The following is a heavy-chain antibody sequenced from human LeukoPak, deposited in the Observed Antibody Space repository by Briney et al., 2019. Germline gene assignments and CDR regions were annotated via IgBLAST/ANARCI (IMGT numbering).Heavy chain of an antibody. CDR3: AKEWGTIKYYDFWSGYSANHLDY. CDR2: ISYDGSNK. J-gene: IGHJ4*02. D-gene: IGHD3-3*01. Sequence: GGSLRLSCAASGFTFSSYGMHWVRQAPGKGLEWVAVISYDGSNKHYADSVKGRFTISRDNSKNTLYLQMNSLRAEDTAVYYCAKEWGTIKYYDFWSGYSANHLDYWGQGTLVTVSS. V-gene: IGHV3-30*18. CDR1: GFTFSSYG.